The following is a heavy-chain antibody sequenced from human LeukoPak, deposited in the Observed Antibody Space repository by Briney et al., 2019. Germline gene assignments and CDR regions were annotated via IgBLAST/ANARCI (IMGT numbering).Heavy chain of an antibody. Sequence: GASVKVSCKASGYTFTSYGISWVRQAPGQGLEWMGWISAYNGNTNYAQKLQGRVTMTTDTSTSTAYMELRSLRSDDTAVYYCARVGDYGDYMAYYYGMDVWGQGTTVTVSS. CDR2: ISAYNGNT. D-gene: IGHD4-17*01. CDR1: GYTFTSYG. CDR3: ARVGDYGDYMAYYYGMDV. V-gene: IGHV1-18*01. J-gene: IGHJ6*02.